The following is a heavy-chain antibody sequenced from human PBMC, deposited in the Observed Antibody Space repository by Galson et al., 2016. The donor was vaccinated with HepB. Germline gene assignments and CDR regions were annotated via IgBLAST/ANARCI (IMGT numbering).Heavy chain of an antibody. J-gene: IGHJ4*02. CDR3: AKEGPQKLGWGYYFDY. V-gene: IGHV3-9*01. CDR1: GFTFHDYA. Sequence: SLRLSCAASGFTFHDYALHWARQAPGKGLEWASGTGWNGDTIDSAVSVKVRFTISRDNAKNSLYLQMNSLRTEDTAFYYCAKEGPQKLGWGYYFDYWGQGTLVTVSS. CDR2: TGWNGDTI. D-gene: IGHD6-13*01.